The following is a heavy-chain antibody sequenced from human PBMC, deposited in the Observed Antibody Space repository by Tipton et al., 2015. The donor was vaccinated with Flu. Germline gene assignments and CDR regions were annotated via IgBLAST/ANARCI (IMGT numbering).Heavy chain of an antibody. CDR3: ARLGYDFWSGYSNWFDP. J-gene: IGHJ5*02. V-gene: IGHV1-8*01. CDR1: GYTFTSYD. CDR2: MNPNSGNT. D-gene: IGHD3-3*01. Sequence: QLVQSGAEVKKPGASVKVSCKASGYTFTSYDINWVRQATGQGLEWMGWMNPNSGNTGYAQKFQGRDTMTRNTSISTAYMELSSLRSEDTAVYYCARLGYDFWSGYSNWFDPWGQGTLVTVSS.